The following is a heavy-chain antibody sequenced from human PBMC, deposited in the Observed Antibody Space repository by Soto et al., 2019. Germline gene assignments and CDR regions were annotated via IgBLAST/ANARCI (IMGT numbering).Heavy chain of an antibody. CDR1: GSTFTSYY. V-gene: IGHV1-46*01. J-gene: IGHJ6*02. D-gene: IGHD3-3*01. CDR3: ARGGARGGRLITIFVPGMDV. CDR2: INPSGGST. Sequence: ASVKVSFTASGSTFTSYYMHWVRQAPGQGLEWMGIINPSGGSTIYAQKFQGRVTMTRDTSTSTVYMELSSLRSEDTAAYYCARGGARGGRLITIFVPGMDVWGQGTRVT.